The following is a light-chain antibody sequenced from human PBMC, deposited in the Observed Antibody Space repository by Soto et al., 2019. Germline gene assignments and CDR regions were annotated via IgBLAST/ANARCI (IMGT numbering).Light chain of an antibody. J-gene: IGLJ1*01. CDR2: GVY. CDR1: GSDIGAYNY. Sequence: QSVMTEPACVSVSPGQSITISCTGTGSDIGAYNYVSWYQQHPGKAPKLIIYGVYHRPSGVSTRFSASKSAYTASLTISGLQAEDEADYYCSSFTTTYFYVFGPGTKVTVL. V-gene: IGLV2-14*01. CDR3: SSFTTTYFYV.